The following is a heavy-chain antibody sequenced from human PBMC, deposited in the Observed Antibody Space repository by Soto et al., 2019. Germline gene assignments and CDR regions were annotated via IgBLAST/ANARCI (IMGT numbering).Heavy chain of an antibody. D-gene: IGHD3-22*01. J-gene: IGHJ4*02. CDR3: ARSLVDYYDSSGYPRFDY. Sequence: EVQLVESGGGLVQPGGSLRLSCAASGFPFSGYWMHCVRQAPGKGLVWVSRINSDGSRTSNADSVKGRFTISRDNAKNTFFMKMNSLRAEDTAVYYCARSLVDYYDSSGYPRFDYWGQGTLVTVSS. V-gene: IGHV3-74*01. CDR1: GFPFSGYW. CDR2: INSDGSRT.